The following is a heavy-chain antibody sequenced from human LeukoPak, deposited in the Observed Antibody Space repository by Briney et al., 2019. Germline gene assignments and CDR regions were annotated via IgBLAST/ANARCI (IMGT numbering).Heavy chain of an antibody. J-gene: IGHJ4*02. CDR3: ARVVNRIAAVFDY. CDR2: IIPIFGTA. CDR1: GGTFSSYA. Sequence: ASENVSCKASGGTFSSYAISWVRQAPGQGVEWMGGIIPIFGTANYAQKFQGRVTITADESTSTAYMELSSLRSEDTAVYYCARVVNRIAAVFDYWGQGTLVTVSS. D-gene: IGHD6-13*01. V-gene: IGHV1-69*13.